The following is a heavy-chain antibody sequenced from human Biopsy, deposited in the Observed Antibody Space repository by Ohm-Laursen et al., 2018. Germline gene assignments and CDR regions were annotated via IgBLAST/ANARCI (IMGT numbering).Heavy chain of an antibody. J-gene: IGHJ5*01. Sequence: SLRLSCAASGFTFHTYVMNWVRQAPGKGLEWVAHIDVSDYNTYYADSVRGRFTISRDNSKQMVHLEINSLTADGTAVYYCVKQWGGYNFDSWGQGTLVTVSS. CDR3: VKQWGGYNFDS. CDR2: IDVSDYNT. D-gene: IGHD1-14*01. CDR1: GFTFHTYV. V-gene: IGHV3-23*01.